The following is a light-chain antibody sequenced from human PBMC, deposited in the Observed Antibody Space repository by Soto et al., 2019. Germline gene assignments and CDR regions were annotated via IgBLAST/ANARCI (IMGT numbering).Light chain of an antibody. V-gene: IGKV3-15*01. J-gene: IGKJ2*01. Sequence: EIVMTQSPATLSVSPGERATLSCRASQSVSSNLAWYQQKPGQAPRLLIYGASTRATGIPARFSGSGSGTEFTLTISSLQSEDFAAYYCQQYNNWHTYTFGQGTKLEIK. CDR2: GAS. CDR1: QSVSSN. CDR3: QQYNNWHTYT.